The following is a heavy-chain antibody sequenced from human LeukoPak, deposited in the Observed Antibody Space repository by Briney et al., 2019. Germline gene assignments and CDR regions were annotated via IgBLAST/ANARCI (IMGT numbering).Heavy chain of an antibody. CDR1: GGSITSYY. Sequence: PSETLSLTCTVSGGSITSYYWNWIRQPPGKGLEWIGYVYYSGATNHNPSLTTRLTISVDTAKNQFSLKLRSVTAADTAVYYCARAQRGYSYGSFDYWGQGTLVTVSS. J-gene: IGHJ4*02. D-gene: IGHD5-18*01. CDR2: VYYSGAT. CDR3: ARAQRGYSYGSFDY. V-gene: IGHV4-59*01.